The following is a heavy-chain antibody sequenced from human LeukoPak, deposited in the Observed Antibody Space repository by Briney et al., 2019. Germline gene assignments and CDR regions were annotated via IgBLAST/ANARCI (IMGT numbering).Heavy chain of an antibody. J-gene: IGHJ4*02. CDR1: GFTFSSYA. CDR2: ISGSGDTT. V-gene: IGHV3-23*01. D-gene: IGHD3-10*01. CDR3: AKDIDLDYYYGSGSYPFDY. Sequence: GGSLRLSCAASGFTFSSYAMSWVRQAPGKGLEWVSAISGSGDTTYYAASVKGRFTISRDNSRNTLYLQMNSLRAEDTAVYYCAKDIDLDYYYGSGSYPFDYWGQGTLVTVSS.